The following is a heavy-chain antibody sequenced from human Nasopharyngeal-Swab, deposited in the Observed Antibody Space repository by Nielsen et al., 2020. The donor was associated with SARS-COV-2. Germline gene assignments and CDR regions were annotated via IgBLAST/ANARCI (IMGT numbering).Heavy chain of an antibody. J-gene: IGHJ6*03. D-gene: IGHD3-3*01. V-gene: IGHV3-23*01. Sequence: VRQAPGKGLEWVSAISGSGGSTYYADSVKGRFTISRDNSKNTLYLQMNSLRAEDTAVYYCAKDLKPMYYDFWSGYYTDYYYYMDVWGKGTTATVSS. CDR2: ISGSGGST. CDR3: AKDLKPMYYDFWSGYYTDYYYYMDV.